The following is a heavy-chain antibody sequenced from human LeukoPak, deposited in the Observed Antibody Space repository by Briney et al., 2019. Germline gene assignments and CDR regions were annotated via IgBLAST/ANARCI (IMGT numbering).Heavy chain of an antibody. CDR1: GFTFSTSW. CDR3: VRYARAIDY. Sequence: GGSLRLSCAASGFTFSTSWMTWVRQAPGKGLEWVANIRPDGSEKNYGDSVKGRFTVSRDNAKDSLYLEMNSLRPEDTAVYYCVRYARAIDYWGQGTLVTVSS. CDR2: IRPDGSEK. J-gene: IGHJ4*02. V-gene: IGHV3-7*01.